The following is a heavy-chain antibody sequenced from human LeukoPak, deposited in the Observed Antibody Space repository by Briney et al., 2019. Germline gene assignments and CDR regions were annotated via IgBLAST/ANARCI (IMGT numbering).Heavy chain of an antibody. D-gene: IGHD5-12*01. CDR3: ARDLRSGSFPPPFDY. CDR1: GYTFTNYG. J-gene: IGHJ4*02. Sequence: ASVKVSCKASGYTFTNYGISWVRQAPGQGLEWMGWISVYNGNTNYAENLQGRVTVTTDPSTNTAYMELRSLRSDDTAVYYCARDLRSGSFPPPFDYWGQGTLVTVSS. CDR2: ISVYNGNT. V-gene: IGHV1-18*04.